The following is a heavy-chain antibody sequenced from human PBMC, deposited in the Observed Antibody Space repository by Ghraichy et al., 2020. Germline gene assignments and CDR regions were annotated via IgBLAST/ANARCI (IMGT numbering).Heavy chain of an antibody. D-gene: IGHD3-10*01. CDR3: AKKVRGVIAMGLDY. CDR1: GFTFSSYA. Sequence: GESLNISCAASGFTFSSYAMSWVRQAPGRGLEWVSGISGSGGTTYYADSVKGRFTISRDNSKNTLYLQMNSLRAEDTAVYYCAKKVRGVIAMGLDYWGQGTLVTVSS. V-gene: IGHV3-23*01. J-gene: IGHJ4*02. CDR2: ISGSGGTT.